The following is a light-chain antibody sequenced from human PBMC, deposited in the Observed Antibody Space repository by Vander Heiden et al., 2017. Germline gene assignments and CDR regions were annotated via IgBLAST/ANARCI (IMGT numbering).Light chain of an antibody. CDR2: KVI. CDR1: SSDIGASNN. CDR3: SSYGGSSTNYV. Sequence: QSALTQPPPPSGSLRQLVTITGTGTSSDIGASNNVSWYRHHQRDTPSLMINKVITRPSGVAASFFGSKSGNKAFLTVSGLQAEDEADYYCSSYGGSSTNYVFGSGTRVTVL. J-gene: IGLJ1*01. V-gene: IGLV2-8*01.